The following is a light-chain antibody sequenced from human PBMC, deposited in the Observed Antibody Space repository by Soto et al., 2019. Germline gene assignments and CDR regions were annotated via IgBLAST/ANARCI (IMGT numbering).Light chain of an antibody. CDR1: SSNIGAGYD. Sequence: QSVLTQPPSVSGAPGQRVTISCTGSSSNIGAGYDVHWYQRLPGTAPKVLIYGNNXRPSGVPDRFSGSKSGTSASLAITGLQAEDEADYYCQSYDSSLSGSYVFGTGTQLTVL. CDR3: QSYDSSLSGSYV. J-gene: IGLJ1*01. CDR2: GNN. V-gene: IGLV1-40*01.